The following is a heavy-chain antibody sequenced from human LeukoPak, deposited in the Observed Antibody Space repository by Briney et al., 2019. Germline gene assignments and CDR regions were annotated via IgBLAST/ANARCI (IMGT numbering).Heavy chain of an antibody. CDR1: GYSISSGYY. V-gene: IGHV4-38-2*02. CDR3: ARDEMIVVVPAANAFDI. CDR2: IYHSGST. Sequence: SETLSLTCTVSGYSISSGYYWGWIRQPPGKGLEWIGSIYHSGSTYYNPSLKSRVTISVDTSKNQFSLKLSSVTAADTAVYYCARDEMIVVVPAANAFDIWGRGTMVTVSS. J-gene: IGHJ3*02. D-gene: IGHD2-2*01.